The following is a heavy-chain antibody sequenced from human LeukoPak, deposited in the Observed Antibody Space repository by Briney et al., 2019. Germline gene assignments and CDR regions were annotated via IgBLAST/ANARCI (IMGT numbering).Heavy chain of an antibody. V-gene: IGHV3-74*01. J-gene: IGHJ4*02. CDR2: ISPTGSTT. CDR3: ARGPNSNWSGLDF. D-gene: IGHD6-6*01. CDR1: GFSFSGHW. Sequence: GGSLRLSCTASGFSFSGHWMHWARQLPGKGLVWVSRISPTGSTTRYADSVKGRFTVSRDNAKNTLYLQVNNLRAEDTAVYYCARGPNSNWSGLDFWGQGTLLTVSS.